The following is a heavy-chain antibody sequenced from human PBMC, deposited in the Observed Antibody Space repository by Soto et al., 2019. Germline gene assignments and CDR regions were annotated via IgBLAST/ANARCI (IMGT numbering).Heavy chain of an antibody. V-gene: IGHV4-30-2*01. CDR1: GGSISSGG. J-gene: IGHJ6*02. CDR2: IHHSGSS. CDR3: ARGKSDYYGSGSLYYYYGMDV. Sequence: SETLSLTCAVSGGSISSGGAGSGSHQGRAWSGSGIGYIHHSGSSHHNPSLRSGVTISLERSKNQFSLKLSSVTAADTAVYYCARGKSDYYGSGSLYYYYGMDVWGQGTTVTVSS. D-gene: IGHD3-10*01.